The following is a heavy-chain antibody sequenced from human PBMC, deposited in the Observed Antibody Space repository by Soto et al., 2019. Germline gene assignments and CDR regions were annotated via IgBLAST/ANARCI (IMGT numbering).Heavy chain of an antibody. CDR1: GDSVTSHY. J-gene: IGHJ5*02. CDR3: ARATTVSARFWSAYNWFDP. Sequence: PSETLSLTCSFSGDSVTSHYLTWIRQSPEKGLEWIGYMHYTGFSHYNPSLKSRLTISVDTSKNQFSLKLSSVTAADTAVYYCARATTVSARFWSAYNWFDPWGQGTLVTVSS. CDR2: MHYTGFS. V-gene: IGHV4-59*02. D-gene: IGHD4-4*01.